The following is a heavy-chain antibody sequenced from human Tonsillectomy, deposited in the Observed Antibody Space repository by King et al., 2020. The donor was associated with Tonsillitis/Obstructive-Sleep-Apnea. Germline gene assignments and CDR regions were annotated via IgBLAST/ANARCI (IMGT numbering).Heavy chain of an antibody. CDR2: IYWDDDK. CDR1: GFSLITSGVS. Sequence: TLKESGPTLVKPTQTLTLTCTFSGFSLITSGVSVAWIRQPPGKALEWLALIYWDDDKRYSPSLKSRLTITKDTSKNQVVLTMTNMDPVDTATYYCAHKHAVYYDFWSGPEGRDAFDIWGQGTMVTVSS. D-gene: IGHD3-3*01. J-gene: IGHJ3*02. CDR3: AHKHAVYYDFWSGPEGRDAFDI. V-gene: IGHV2-5*02.